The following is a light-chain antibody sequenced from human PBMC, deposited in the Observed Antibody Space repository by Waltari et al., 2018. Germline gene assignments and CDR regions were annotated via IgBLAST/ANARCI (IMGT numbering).Light chain of an antibody. V-gene: IGKV3-15*01. CDR2: RAS. Sequence: EIVMMQSPASLSVSPGDRVTLSCRASQRVGTSLAWYQQRPGRAPRLLVYRASTRASDIPARFSGSGSGTDFTLSISTLQSEDFAVYYCQQYDDWPRTFGQGTKVEIK. CDR1: QRVGTS. CDR3: QQYDDWPRT. J-gene: IGKJ1*01.